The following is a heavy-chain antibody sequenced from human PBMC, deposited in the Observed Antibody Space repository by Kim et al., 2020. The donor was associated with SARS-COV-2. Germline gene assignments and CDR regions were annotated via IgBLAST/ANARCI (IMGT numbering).Heavy chain of an antibody. CDR1: GFTFSSYG. V-gene: IGHV3-30*18. Sequence: GGSLRLSCAASGFTFSSYGMHWVRQAPGKGLEWVAVISYDGSNKYYADSVKGRFTISRDNSKNTLYLQMNSLRAEDTAVYYCAKVGDSSGYDYYYYGMDVWGQGTTVTVSS. CDR3: AKVGDSSGYDYYYYGMDV. CDR2: ISYDGSNK. D-gene: IGHD3-22*01. J-gene: IGHJ6*02.